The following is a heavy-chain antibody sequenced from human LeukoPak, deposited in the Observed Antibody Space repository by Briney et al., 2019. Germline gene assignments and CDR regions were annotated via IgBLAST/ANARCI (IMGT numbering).Heavy chain of an antibody. CDR3: ARGDLYYYDSSGGDY. CDR1: GFTFSLYW. V-gene: IGHV3-7*01. Sequence: SGGSLRLSCAASGFTFSLYWMSWVRQAPGKGLEWVANIKQDGSEKYYVDSVKGRFTISRDNAKNSLYLQMNSLRAEDTAVYYCARGDLYYYDSSGGDYWGQGTLVTVSS. CDR2: IKQDGSEK. D-gene: IGHD3-22*01. J-gene: IGHJ4*02.